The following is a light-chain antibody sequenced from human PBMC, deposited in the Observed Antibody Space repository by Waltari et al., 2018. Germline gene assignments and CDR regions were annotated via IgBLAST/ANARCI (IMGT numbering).Light chain of an antibody. J-gene: IGLJ2*01. V-gene: IGLV2-18*02. Sequence: QSALTQPPSVPGSPGQSVTISCTATRSDVGGCHRVPWYQQSPGTAPKRMVFDVSNRPSGVPDRFSGSKSGNTASLTISGLQAEDEADYYCSSYTDNTVLFGGGTRLTVL. CDR2: DVS. CDR1: RSDVGGCHR. CDR3: SSYTDNTVL.